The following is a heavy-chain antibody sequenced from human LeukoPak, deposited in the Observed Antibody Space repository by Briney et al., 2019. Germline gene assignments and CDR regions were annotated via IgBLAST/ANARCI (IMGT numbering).Heavy chain of an antibody. D-gene: IGHD2-2*01. V-gene: IGHV3-30*02. J-gene: IGHJ4*02. CDR3: AKVYCSSTSCHYYFDY. CDR1: GFTFSSYG. CDR2: LRYDGSNK. Sequence: PGGALRLSCAASGFTFSSYGMPWVRQAPGKGLEWVAFLRYDGSNKYYADSVKGRFTISRDNSKNTLYLQMNSLRAEDTAVYYCAKVYCSSTSCHYYFDYWGQGTLVTVSS.